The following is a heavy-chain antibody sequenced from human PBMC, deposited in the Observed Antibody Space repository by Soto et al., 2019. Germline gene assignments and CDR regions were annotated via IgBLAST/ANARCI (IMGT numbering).Heavy chain of an antibody. CDR2: IIPILGIA. D-gene: IGHD3-9*01. CDR3: ARIPPPQDWDKNYNWFDP. V-gene: IGHV1-69*02. J-gene: IGHJ5*02. CDR1: GGTFSSYT. Sequence: GASVKVSCKASGGTFSSYTISWVRQAPGQGLEWMGRIIPILGIANYAQKFQGRVTITADKSTSTAYMELSSLRSEDTAVYYCARIPPPQDWDKNYNWFDPWGQGTLVTVSS.